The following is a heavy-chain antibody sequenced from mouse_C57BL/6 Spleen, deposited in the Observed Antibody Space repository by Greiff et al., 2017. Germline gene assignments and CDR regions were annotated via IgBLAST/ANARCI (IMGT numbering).Heavy chain of an antibody. D-gene: IGHD2-5*01. CDR2: IDPSDSYT. J-gene: IGHJ4*01. V-gene: IGHV1-69*01. Sequence: QVQLQQPGAELVMPGASVKLSCKASGYTFTSYWMHWVKQRPGQGLEWIGEIDPSDSYTNYNQKFKGKSTLTVDKSSSTAYMQLSSLTSEDSAVYYCARGRAYSNYDAMDYWGQGTSVTVSS. CDR1: GYTFTSYW. CDR3: ARGRAYSNYDAMDY.